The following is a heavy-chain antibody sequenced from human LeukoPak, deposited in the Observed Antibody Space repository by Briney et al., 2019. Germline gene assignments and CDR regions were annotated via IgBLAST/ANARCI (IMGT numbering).Heavy chain of an antibody. Sequence: SETLSLTCAVYGGSYSGYYWSWIRQPPGTGLEWMGEINHSGSTNYNPSLKSRVTISVDTSKNQFSLKLSSVTAADTAVYYCARESAEDIAAAGTDYWGQGTLVTVSS. D-gene: IGHD6-13*01. CDR3: ARESAEDIAAAGTDY. CDR2: INHSGST. V-gene: IGHV4-34*01. CDR1: GGSYSGYY. J-gene: IGHJ4*02.